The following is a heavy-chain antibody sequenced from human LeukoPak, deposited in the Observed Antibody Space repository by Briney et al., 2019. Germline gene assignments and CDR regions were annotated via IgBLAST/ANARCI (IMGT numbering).Heavy chain of an antibody. Sequence: PGGSLRLSCSASGFTFSSSWMHWVRRAPGKGLVWVSRINNDGNNRNYADSVKGRFTISRDNAKNALYLQMDNLRAEDAAVYYCARPQDGYNGFDCWGQGTLVTVSS. CDR2: INNDGNNR. J-gene: IGHJ4*02. CDR3: ARPQDGYNGFDC. V-gene: IGHV3-74*01. CDR1: GFTFSSSW. D-gene: IGHD5-24*01.